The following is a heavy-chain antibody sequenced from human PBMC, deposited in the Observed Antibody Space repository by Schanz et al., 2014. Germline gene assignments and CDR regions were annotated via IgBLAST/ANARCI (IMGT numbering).Heavy chain of an antibody. CDR1: EFSFSSFG. D-gene: IGHD2-2*01. Sequence: EVQLVESGGGLVQPRGSLRLSCAASEFSFSSFGMNWVRQAPGKGLEWVANINQDGSEKYYVDSVKGRFTISRDNAKNSLFLQMNSLSAEDTAVYYCAKVAPAATYLDSWGLGTLVTVSS. V-gene: IGHV3-7*03. CDR2: INQDGSEK. CDR3: AKVAPAATYLDS. J-gene: IGHJ4*02.